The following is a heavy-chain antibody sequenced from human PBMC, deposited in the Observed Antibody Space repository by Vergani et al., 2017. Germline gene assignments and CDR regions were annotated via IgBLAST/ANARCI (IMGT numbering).Heavy chain of an antibody. CDR3: ATKSCGTPGCQIGYFRE. Sequence: QLHLVDSGGGVVQPGRSLRLSCVVSGFTSSYYGMHWVRQAPGKGLEWVAVISYDGTQKYYADSVKGRFTISRDNSKSTLYLQMNSLRTEDTAVYYCATKSCGTPGCQIGYFREWGQGTLVTVSS. D-gene: IGHD1-1*01. V-gene: IGHV3-30*03. J-gene: IGHJ1*01. CDR1: GFTSSYYG. CDR2: ISYDGTQK.